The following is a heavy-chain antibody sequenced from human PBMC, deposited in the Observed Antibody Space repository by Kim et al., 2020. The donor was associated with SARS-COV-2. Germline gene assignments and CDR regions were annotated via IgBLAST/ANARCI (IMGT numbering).Heavy chain of an antibody. V-gene: IGHV4-59*01. J-gene: IGHJ4*02. CDR1: GGSFSSYY. CDR3: LREVNYFDY. CDR2: IYYDGST. Sequence: SETLSLTCTVSGGSFSSYYWSWIRQPPGKGLEWIGYIYYDGSTNYNPSLKSRVTISLDTSKNQFSLNLSSVTAADTAVYYCLREVNYFDYWGQGTLVTVS.